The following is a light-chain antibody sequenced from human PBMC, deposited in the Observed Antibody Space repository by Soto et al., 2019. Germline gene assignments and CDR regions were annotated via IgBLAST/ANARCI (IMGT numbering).Light chain of an antibody. CDR3: QQCGSSPWT. CDR2: AAS. CDR1: QSVSSYY. V-gene: IGKV3-20*01. J-gene: IGKJ1*01. Sequence: EIVLTQSPGTLSLSPGERATLSCRASQSVSSYYLAWYQQKPGQAPRPLIYAASSRATGIPDRFSGGGSGTDFTLTISRLEPEDFAVYYCQQCGSSPWTFGQGTKVDIK.